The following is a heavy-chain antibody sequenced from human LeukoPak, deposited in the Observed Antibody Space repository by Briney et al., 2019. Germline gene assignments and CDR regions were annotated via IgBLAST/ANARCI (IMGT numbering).Heavy chain of an antibody. CDR3: ATVASWDYGSGSFYTLVY. CDR2: INPNSGGT. J-gene: IGHJ4*02. V-gene: IGHV1-2*02. D-gene: IGHD3-10*01. Sequence: GASVKVSCKASGYTFTGYYMHWVRQAPGQGLEWMGWINPNSGGTNYAQKFQGRVTMTRDTSISTAYMELSRLKSDDTAVYYCATVASWDYGSGSFYTLVYWGQGTLVTVSS. CDR1: GYTFTGYY.